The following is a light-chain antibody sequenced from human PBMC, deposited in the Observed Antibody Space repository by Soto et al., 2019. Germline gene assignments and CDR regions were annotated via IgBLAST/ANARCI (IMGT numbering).Light chain of an antibody. CDR1: SSDVGGYNY. V-gene: IGLV2-8*01. J-gene: IGLJ1*01. CDR2: DVT. Sequence: QSALTQPASVSGSPGQSITISCTGTSSDVGGYNYVSWYQQHPAKAPKLMIYDVTKRPSGVPDRFSGSKSANTASLTVSGLQAEDEADYYCSSYAGTHIVFGTGTKVTVL. CDR3: SSYAGTHIV.